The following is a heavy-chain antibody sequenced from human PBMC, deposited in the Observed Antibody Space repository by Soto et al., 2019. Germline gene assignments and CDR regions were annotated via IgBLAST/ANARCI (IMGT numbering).Heavy chain of an antibody. Sequence: PSVKVSCKASGYTFTGYYMHWVRQAPGQGLEWMGWINPNSGGTNYAQKFQGWVTMTRDTSISTAYMELSRLRSDDTAVYYCARGADDYGDYVFVYWGQGTLVTVSS. CDR2: INPNSGGT. CDR1: GYTFTGYY. J-gene: IGHJ4*02. CDR3: ARGADDYGDYVFVY. V-gene: IGHV1-2*04. D-gene: IGHD4-17*01.